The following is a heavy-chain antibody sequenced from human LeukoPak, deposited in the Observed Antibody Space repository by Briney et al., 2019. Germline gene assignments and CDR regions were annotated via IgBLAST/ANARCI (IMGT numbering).Heavy chain of an antibody. CDR1: GDSVSSNSAA. CDR3: ARARFGFSGVLMGNPYYFDY. Sequence: PSQTLSLTCAISGDSVSSNSAAWNWIRQSPSRGLEWLGRTYYRSKWYNDYAVSVKSRITINPDTSKNQFSLQLNSVTPEDTAVYYCARARFGFSGVLMGNPYYFDYWGQGTLVTVSS. CDR2: TYYRSKWYN. J-gene: IGHJ4*02. D-gene: IGHD2-8*01. V-gene: IGHV6-1*01.